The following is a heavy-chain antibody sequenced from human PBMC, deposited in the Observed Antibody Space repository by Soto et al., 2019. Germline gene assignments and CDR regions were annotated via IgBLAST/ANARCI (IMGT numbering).Heavy chain of an antibody. CDR3: ARSVAVPGAHIDY. D-gene: IGHD6-19*01. Sequence: SETLSLTCIVSGCSIRGSYLSWIRQSPGKGLEWLGYVYYTGSTNYSPSLRSRVSISVDTSKNEFSLRLSSVTAADTAVYFCARSVAVPGAHIDYWGQGTQVTVSS. V-gene: IGHV4-59*01. J-gene: IGHJ4*02. CDR1: GCSIRGSY. CDR2: VYYTGST.